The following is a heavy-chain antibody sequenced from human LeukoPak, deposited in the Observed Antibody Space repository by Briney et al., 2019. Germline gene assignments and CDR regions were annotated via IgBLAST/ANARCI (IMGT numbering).Heavy chain of an antibody. Sequence: SETLSLTCTVSGGSISSSSYYWGWIRQPPGKGLEWIGTIYYIGNTYYNPSLKSRVIISRDTSKNQFSLKLSSVTAADTAVYYCAGSQGAQGGYFDYWGQGTLVTVSS. CDR1: GGSISSSSYY. J-gene: IGHJ4*02. V-gene: IGHV4-39*07. D-gene: IGHD3-10*01. CDR3: AGSQGAQGGYFDY. CDR2: IYYIGNT.